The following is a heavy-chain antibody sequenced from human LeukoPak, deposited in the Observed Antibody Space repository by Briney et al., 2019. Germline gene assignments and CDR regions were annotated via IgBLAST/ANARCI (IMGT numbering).Heavy chain of an antibody. CDR3: AREGPGYDY. V-gene: IGHV6-1*01. J-gene: IGHJ4*02. Sequence: SQALSLTCAISGDSVSSNSLAWNWIRQSPSRGLEWLGRTYYRSKWYNDYAESVKSRMSITPDTAKNQLSLQLNFVTPEDTAVYYCAREGPGYDYWGQGTLVTVSS. D-gene: IGHD6-13*01. CDR1: GDSVSSNSLA. CDR2: TYYRSKWYN.